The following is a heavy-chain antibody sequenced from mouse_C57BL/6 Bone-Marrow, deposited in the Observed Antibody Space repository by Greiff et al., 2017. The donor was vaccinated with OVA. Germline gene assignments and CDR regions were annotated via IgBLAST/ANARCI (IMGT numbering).Heavy chain of an antibody. V-gene: IGHV1-69*01. CDR3: ARYSTVVATDWYFDV. Sequence: QVQLQQPGAELVMPGASVKLSCKASGYTFTSYWMHWVKQRPGQGLEWIGEIDPSDSYPNYNQKFKGKSTLTVDKSSSTAYMQLSSLTSEDSAVYYCARYSTVVATDWYFDVWGTGTTVTVSS. CDR2: IDPSDSYP. J-gene: IGHJ1*03. D-gene: IGHD1-1*01. CDR1: GYTFTSYW.